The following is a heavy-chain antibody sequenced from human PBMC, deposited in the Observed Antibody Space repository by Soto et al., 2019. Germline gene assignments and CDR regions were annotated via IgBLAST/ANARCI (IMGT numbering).Heavy chain of an antibody. CDR2: INTGDGKT. CDR1: GYIFMNYA. D-gene: IGHD2-2*02. J-gene: IGHJ5*02. CDR3: ARVPRYIFDVVLVPAVIFDDWFDP. Sequence: QVQLVQSGAQVKKPGASVKISCKASGYIFMNYALHWVRQASGQGFEWMGWINTGDGKTKYSQKFQGRLTLTRDTSASTAYMELSSLRSEDTAVYYCARVPRYIFDVVLVPAVIFDDWFDPWGQGTLVTVSS. V-gene: IGHV1-3*04.